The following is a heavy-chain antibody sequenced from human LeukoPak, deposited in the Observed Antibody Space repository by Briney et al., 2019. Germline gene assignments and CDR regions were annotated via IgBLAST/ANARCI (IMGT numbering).Heavy chain of an antibody. V-gene: IGHV3-23*01. D-gene: IGHD4-17*01. CDR3: VKDRGGDSVFDY. CDR2: ISGSGGST. Sequence: GGSLRLSCAASGFTFSSYAMSWVRQAPGKGLEWVSAISGSGGSTNYADSVKGRFTISRDNSKNTLYVDMSSLRPEDAAVYYCVKDRGGDSVFDYWGQGTLVTVSS. J-gene: IGHJ4*02. CDR1: GFTFSSYA.